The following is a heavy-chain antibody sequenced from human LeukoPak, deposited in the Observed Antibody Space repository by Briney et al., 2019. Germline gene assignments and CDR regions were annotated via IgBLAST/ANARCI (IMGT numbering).Heavy chain of an antibody. CDR3: ARGGSGSFLHFDY. D-gene: IGHD3-10*01. CDR1: GGTFSSYA. J-gene: IGHJ4*02. V-gene: IGHV1-69*13. CDR2: IIPIFGTA. Sequence: SVKVSCKASGGTFSSYAISWVRQAPGQGLEWMGGIIPIFGTANYAQKFQGRVTITADESTSTAYMELSSLRSEDTAVYYCARGGSGSFLHFDYWGQGTLVTVSS.